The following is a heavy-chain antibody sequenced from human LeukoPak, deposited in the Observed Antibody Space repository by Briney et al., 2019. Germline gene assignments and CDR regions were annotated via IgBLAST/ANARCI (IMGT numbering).Heavy chain of an antibody. CDR1: GDSISGYY. CDR2: IYYTGST. J-gene: IGHJ5*02. V-gene: IGHV4-59*12. D-gene: IGHD6-13*01. CDR3: ARDRYSSSWYNGNWFDP. Sequence: SETLSLTCTVSGDSISGYYWSWIRQPPGKGLEWIGYIYYTGSTNYNPSLKSRVTISVDTSKNQFSLKLSSVTAADTAVYYCARDRYSSSWYNGNWFDPWGQGTLVTVSS.